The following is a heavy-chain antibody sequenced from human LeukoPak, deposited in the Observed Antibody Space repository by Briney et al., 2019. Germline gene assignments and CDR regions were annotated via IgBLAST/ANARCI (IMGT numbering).Heavy chain of an antibody. J-gene: IGHJ6*02. CDR3: ARVHTLSGSGSYRSQYYYYGMDV. CDR1: GGSISSYY. V-gene: IGHV4-4*07. D-gene: IGHD3-10*01. Sequence: SETLSLTCTVSGGSISSYYWSWIRQPAGKGLEWIGRIYTSGSTNYNPSLKSRVTMSVDTSKNQFSLKLSSVTAADTAVYYCARVHTLSGSGSYRSQYYYYGMDVWGQGTTVTVSS. CDR2: IYTSGST.